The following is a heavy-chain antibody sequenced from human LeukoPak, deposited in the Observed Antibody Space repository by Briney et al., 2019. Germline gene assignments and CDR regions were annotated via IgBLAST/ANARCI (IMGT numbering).Heavy chain of an antibody. J-gene: IGHJ4*02. CDR2: IWYDGSNK. Sequence: GGSLRLSCAASGFTFSSYGMHWVRQAPGKGLEWVAVIWYDGSNKYYADSVKGRFTISRDNSKNTLYLQMNSLRAEDTAVYYCAGCSSTSCYRDYWGQGTLVTVSS. CDR3: AGCSSTSCYRDY. D-gene: IGHD2-2*01. V-gene: IGHV3-30*02. CDR1: GFTFSSYG.